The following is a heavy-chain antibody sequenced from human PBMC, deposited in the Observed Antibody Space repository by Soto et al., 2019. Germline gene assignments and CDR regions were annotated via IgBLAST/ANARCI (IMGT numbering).Heavy chain of an antibody. CDR3: ARLYREEPAAPNLFDP. CDR1: GGSISSYY. Sequence: PSETLSLTCTVSGGSISSYYWSWIRQPPGKGLEWIGYIYYSGSTNYNPSLKSRVTISVDTSKNQFSLKLSSVTAADTAVYYCARLYREEPAAPNLFDPRGQRTPVPVSS. V-gene: IGHV4-59*01. J-gene: IGHJ5*02. CDR2: IYYSGST.